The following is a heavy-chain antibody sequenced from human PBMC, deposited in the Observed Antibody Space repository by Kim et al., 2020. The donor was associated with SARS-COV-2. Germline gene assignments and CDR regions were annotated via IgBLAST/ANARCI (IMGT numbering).Heavy chain of an antibody. Sequence: SETLSLTCTVSGGSISSSSYYWGWIRQPPGKGLEWIGSIYYSGSTYYNPSLKSRVTISVDTSKNQFSLKLSSVTAADTAVYYCARHDYDILTGYLPDYWGQGTLVTVSS. D-gene: IGHD3-9*01. V-gene: IGHV4-39*01. CDR2: IYYSGST. CDR3: ARHDYDILTGYLPDY. CDR1: GGSISSSSYY. J-gene: IGHJ4*02.